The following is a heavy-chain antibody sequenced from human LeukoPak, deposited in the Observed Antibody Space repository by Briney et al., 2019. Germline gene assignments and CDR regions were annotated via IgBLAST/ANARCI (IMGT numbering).Heavy chain of an antibody. CDR1: GYTFTNYP. D-gene: IGHD2-15*01. V-gene: IGHV7-4-1*02. CDR3: ARDTYCSGGRCYSRVGY. CDR2: ISTNTGNP. Sequence: GASVNVSCTASGYTFTNYPMNWVRQAPGQGLEWMGWISTNTGNPTYAQGFTERFVFSWDTSVNTAYLQINSLKPEDTAVYFCARDTYCSGGRCYSRVGYWGQGTVVTVSS. J-gene: IGHJ4*02.